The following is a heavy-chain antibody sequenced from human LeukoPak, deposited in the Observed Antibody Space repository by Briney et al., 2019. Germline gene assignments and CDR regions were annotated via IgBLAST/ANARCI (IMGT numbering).Heavy chain of an antibody. CDR3: ARSYWYFDL. CDR2: IYHSGST. Sequence: PSETLSLTCAVSGYSISSGYYWGWIRQPPGKGLEWIGSIYHSGSTYYNPSLKSRVTISVDTSMNQFSLKLSSVTAADTAVYYCARSYWYFDLGGRGTLVTVS. CDR1: GYSISSGYY. J-gene: IGHJ2*01. V-gene: IGHV4-38-2*01.